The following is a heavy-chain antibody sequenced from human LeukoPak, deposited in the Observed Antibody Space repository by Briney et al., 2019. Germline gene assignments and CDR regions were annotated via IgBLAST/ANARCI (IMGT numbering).Heavy chain of an antibody. D-gene: IGHD6-19*01. Sequence: SETLSLTCTVSGGSISSYYWSWIRQPPGKGLEWIGYIYYSGSTNYNPSLKSRVTISVDTSKNQFSLKLSSVTAADTAGYYCARSAGYSSGLAFDYWGQGTLVTVSS. CDR1: GGSISSYY. CDR3: ARSAGYSSGLAFDY. V-gene: IGHV4-59*01. J-gene: IGHJ4*02. CDR2: IYYSGST.